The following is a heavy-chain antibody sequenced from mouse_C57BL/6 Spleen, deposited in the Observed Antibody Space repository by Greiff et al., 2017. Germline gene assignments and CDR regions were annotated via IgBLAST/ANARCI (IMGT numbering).Heavy chain of an antibody. Sequence: VQVVESGAELMKPGASVKLSCKATGYTFTGYWIEWVKQRPGHGLEWIGEILPGSGSTNYNDKFKGKATFTADTSSNTAYMQLSSLTTEDSAIYYCASEDGPLRYWGQGTTLTVSS. J-gene: IGHJ2*01. CDR1: GYTFTGYW. D-gene: IGHD2-3*01. V-gene: IGHV1-9*01. CDR2: ILPGSGST. CDR3: ASEDGPLRY.